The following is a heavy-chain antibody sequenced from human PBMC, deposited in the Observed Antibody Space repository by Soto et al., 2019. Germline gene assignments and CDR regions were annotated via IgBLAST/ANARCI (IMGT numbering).Heavy chain of an antibody. J-gene: IGHJ6*02. V-gene: IGHV4-31*03. CDR3: ARARDDGIVTAANNYGMDV. Sequence: SETLSLTCTVSGGSISSGGYYWSWIRQHPGKGLERIGYIYYSGSTYYNPSLKSRVTISVDTSKNQFSLKLSSVTAADTAVYYCARARDDGIVTAANNYGMDVWGQGTTVTVAS. D-gene: IGHD2-2*01. CDR2: IYYSGST. CDR1: GGSISSGGYY.